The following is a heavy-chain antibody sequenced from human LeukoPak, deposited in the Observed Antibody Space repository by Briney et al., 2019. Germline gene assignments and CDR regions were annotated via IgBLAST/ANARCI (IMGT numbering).Heavy chain of an antibody. CDR3: ARDLELEMATNPKPDAFDI. J-gene: IGHJ3*02. CDR2: ISAYNGNT. Sequence: GASVKVSCKASGYTFTSYGISWVRQAPGQGLEWMGWISAYNGNTNYAQKLQGRVTMTTDTSTSTAYMELRSLRSDDTAVYYCARDLELEMATNPKPDAFDIWGQGTMVTVSS. V-gene: IGHV1-18*01. CDR1: GYTFTSYG. D-gene: IGHD5-24*01.